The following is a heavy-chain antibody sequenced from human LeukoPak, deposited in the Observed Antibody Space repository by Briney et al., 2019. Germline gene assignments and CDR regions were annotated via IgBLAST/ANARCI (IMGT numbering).Heavy chain of an antibody. CDR1: GGTFSSYA. J-gene: IGHJ4*02. Sequence: ASVKVSCKASGGTFSSYAISWVRQAPGQGLEWMGWISAYNGNTNYAQKLQGRVTMTTDTSTGTAYMELRSLRSDDTAVYYCASSNAGYFDYWGQGTLVTVSS. CDR2: ISAYNGNT. V-gene: IGHV1-18*01. CDR3: ASSNAGYFDY. D-gene: IGHD4-11*01.